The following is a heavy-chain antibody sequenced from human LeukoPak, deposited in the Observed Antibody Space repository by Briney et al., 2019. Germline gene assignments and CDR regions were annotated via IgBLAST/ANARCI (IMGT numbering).Heavy chain of an antibody. V-gene: IGHV1-2*02. D-gene: IGHD1-1*01. J-gene: IGHJ4*01. CDR3: ARDGHPYNWNDFDC. Sequence: GASVKVSCTASGYTFTGYYMHWVRQAPGQGLEWMGWVNPNTGGTYYAQKFQGRVTMTRDTSISTAYMELRRLKPDDTAVYYCARDGHPYNWNDFDCWGQGTLVTVSS. CDR2: VNPNTGGT. CDR1: GYTFTGYY.